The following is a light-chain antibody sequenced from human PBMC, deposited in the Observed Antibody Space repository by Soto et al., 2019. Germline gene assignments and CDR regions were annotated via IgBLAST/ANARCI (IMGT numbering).Light chain of an antibody. J-gene: IGKJ3*01. V-gene: IGKV3-11*01. CDR2: DAS. CDR3: QQRSDPFT. Sequence: IVLTQSPATLSLSPGERATLSCRASQNIRTYLAWYQQKPGQAPRLLIFDASNKATGIPARFSGSGSGTDFTLTISSLEPGDFAVYFCQQRSDPFTFGPGTTVDIK. CDR1: QNIRTY.